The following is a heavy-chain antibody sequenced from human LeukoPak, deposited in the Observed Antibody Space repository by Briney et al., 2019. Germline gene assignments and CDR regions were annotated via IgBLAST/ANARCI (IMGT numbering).Heavy chain of an antibody. D-gene: IGHD3-10*01. CDR3: AKGRYYGSGSYNDY. CDR1: GFTFSSYG. J-gene: IGHJ4*02. V-gene: IGHV3-30*02. CDR2: IRYDGSNK. Sequence: GGSLRLSCAASGFTFSSYGMHWVRQAPGKGLEWVAFIRYDGSNKYYADSVKGRFTISRDNSKTTLYLQMNSLRAEDTAVYYCAKGRYYGSGSYNDYWGQGTLVTVSS.